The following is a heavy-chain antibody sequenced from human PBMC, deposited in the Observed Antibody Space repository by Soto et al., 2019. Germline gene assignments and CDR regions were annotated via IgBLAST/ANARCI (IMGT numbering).Heavy chain of an antibody. CDR3: ARTTTTKSRDY. CDR1: GFTFSSYD. J-gene: IGHJ4*02. V-gene: IGHV3-23*01. D-gene: IGHD4-17*01. CDR2: ISVTGSGT. Sequence: EVQLLESGGGLVQPGGSLGLSCAASGFTFSSYDMSWVRQAPGKGLEYVSSISVTGSGTYYAVSVKGRFTISRDNSKNTLYLQMNSLRVEDTAVYYCARTTTTKSRDYWGQGTLVTVSS.